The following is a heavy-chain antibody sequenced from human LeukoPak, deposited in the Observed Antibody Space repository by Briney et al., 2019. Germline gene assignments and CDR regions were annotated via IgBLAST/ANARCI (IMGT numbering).Heavy chain of an antibody. CDR3: VRSAFSSSSPPFDY. J-gene: IGHJ4*02. Sequence: GESLKISCKGSGYSITSYWIGWVRQMPGKGLEWMGIIYPGDSDTRYSPSFQGQVTISADKSISTAYLQWSSLKASDTAMYYCVRSAFSSSSPPFDYWGQGTLVTVSS. CDR2: IYPGDSDT. V-gene: IGHV5-51*01. D-gene: IGHD6-6*01. CDR1: GYSITSYW.